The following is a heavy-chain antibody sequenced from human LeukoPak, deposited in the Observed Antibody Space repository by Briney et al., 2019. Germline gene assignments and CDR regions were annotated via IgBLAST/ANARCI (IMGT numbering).Heavy chain of an antibody. CDR2: IWSDATNM. CDR3: AKDAQRGFDYSNSLES. J-gene: IGHJ5*01. Sequence: PGESLTLSCTTSGFTFSHYGMHWVRQAPPKGLERVAVIWSDATNMYYGASVKGRFPISRDNSKNTIYLQMNSLRVEDTAVYYCAKDAQRGFDYSNSLESWGQGTLVTVSS. CDR1: GFTFSHYG. V-gene: IGHV3-33*06. D-gene: IGHD4-11*01.